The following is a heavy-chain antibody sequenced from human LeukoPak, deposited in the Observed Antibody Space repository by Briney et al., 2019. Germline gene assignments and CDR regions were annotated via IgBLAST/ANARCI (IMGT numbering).Heavy chain of an antibody. CDR1: GGSITSNYY. Sequence: PSETLSLTCTVSGGSITSNYYWASIRRPPGKGLEWIGIIYYTGGTYYNPSLKSRVTMSVDTSKNQFSLKLNSVTAADTAVYCCARMYVPFYDTSGYYLDYWGQGTLVTVSS. J-gene: IGHJ4*02. CDR3: ARMYVPFYDTSGYYLDY. D-gene: IGHD3-22*01. CDR2: IYYTGGT. V-gene: IGHV4-39*01.